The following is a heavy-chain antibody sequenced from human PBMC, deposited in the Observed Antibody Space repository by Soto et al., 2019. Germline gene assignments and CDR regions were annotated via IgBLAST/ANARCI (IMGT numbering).Heavy chain of an antibody. CDR1: GGSFSGYY. Sequence: SETLSLTCAVYGGSFSGYYWSWIRQPPGKGLEWIGEINHSGSTNYNPSLKSRVTISVDTSKNQFSLKLRSVTAADTAVYYCARGRRPIVVVVAATSDGYWFDPWGQGTLVTVSS. J-gene: IGHJ5*02. CDR3: ARGRRPIVVVVAATSDGYWFDP. CDR2: INHSGST. V-gene: IGHV4-34*01. D-gene: IGHD2-15*01.